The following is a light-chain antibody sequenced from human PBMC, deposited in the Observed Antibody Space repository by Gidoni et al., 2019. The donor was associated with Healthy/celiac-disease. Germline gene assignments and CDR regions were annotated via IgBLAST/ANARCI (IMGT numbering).Light chain of an antibody. CDR2: AAS. Sequence: IQMTPSPSSLSASVGDSITITCRASQGISNYLAWYQQKPGKVPKLLIYAASTLQSGVPSRFSGSGSETDFTLTISSLQPEDVATYYCQKYNSAPPTFXQXTKVEIK. CDR1: QGISNY. J-gene: IGKJ1*01. V-gene: IGKV1-27*01. CDR3: QKYNSAPPT.